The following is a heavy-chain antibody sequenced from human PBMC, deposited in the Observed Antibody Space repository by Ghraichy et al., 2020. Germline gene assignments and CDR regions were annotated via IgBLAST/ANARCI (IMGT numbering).Heavy chain of an antibody. Sequence: SETLSLTCTVSGGSISSSSYYWGWIRQPPGKGLEWIGSIYYSGSTYYNPSLKSRVTISVDTSKNQFSLKLSSVTAADTAVYYCARRGYCSSTSCKGFGYWGQGTLVTVSS. CDR3: ARRGYCSSTSCKGFGY. D-gene: IGHD2-2*01. CDR2: IYYSGST. J-gene: IGHJ4*02. CDR1: GGSISSSSYY. V-gene: IGHV4-39*01.